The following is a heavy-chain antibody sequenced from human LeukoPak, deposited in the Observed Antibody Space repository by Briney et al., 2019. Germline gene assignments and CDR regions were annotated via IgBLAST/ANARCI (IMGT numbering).Heavy chain of an antibody. V-gene: IGHV3-30*02. J-gene: IGHJ4*02. CDR1: SSYY. D-gene: IGHD3-10*01. CDR2: IRYDGSNK. CDR3: AKDGTYYYGSGSYYNPNYYFDY. Sequence: SSYYWGWIRQPPGKGLEWVAFIRYDGSNKYYADSVKGRFTISRDNSKNTLYLQMNSLRAEDTAVYYCAKDGTYYYGSGSYYNPNYYFDYWGQGTLVTVSS.